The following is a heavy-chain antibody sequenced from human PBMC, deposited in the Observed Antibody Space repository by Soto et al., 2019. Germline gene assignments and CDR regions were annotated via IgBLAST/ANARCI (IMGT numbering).Heavy chain of an antibody. CDR2: ISGSGGST. J-gene: IGHJ4*02. V-gene: IGHV3-23*01. D-gene: IGHD6-19*01. Sequence: EVQLLESGGGLVQPGGSLRLSCAASGFTFSSYGMSWVRQAPGKGLQWVSVISGSGGSTSYSDSVKGRFTISRDNSKNTLYLQMNSLRVEDTAVYYCVRISGWQPQFDYWGQGTLVTVSS. CDR3: VRISGWQPQFDY. CDR1: GFTFSSYG.